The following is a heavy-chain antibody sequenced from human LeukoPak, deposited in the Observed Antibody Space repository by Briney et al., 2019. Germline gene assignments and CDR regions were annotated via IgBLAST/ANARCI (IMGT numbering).Heavy chain of an antibody. D-gene: IGHD1-26*01. V-gene: IGHV3-48*03. CDR3: ARVSAGAEGGY. J-gene: IGHJ4*02. CDR1: GFTFSSYE. Sequence: PGGSLRLSCAASGFTFSSYEMNWVRQAPGKGLEWVSYISSSGSTIYYADSVKGRFTISRDNAKNSLYLQMNSLRAEDTAAYYCARVSAGAEGGYWGQGTLVTVSS. CDR2: ISSSGSTI.